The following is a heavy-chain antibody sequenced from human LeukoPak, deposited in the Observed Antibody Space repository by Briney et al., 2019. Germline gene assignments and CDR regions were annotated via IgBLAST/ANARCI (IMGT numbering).Heavy chain of an antibody. J-gene: IGHJ4*02. V-gene: IGHV1-18*01. D-gene: IGHD3-3*01. Sequence: ASVKVSCKASGYTFTSYGISWVRQAPGQGLEWMGWISAYNGNTNYAQKLQGRVTMTTDTSTSTAYMELRSLRSDDTAVYYCARDHYDFWSGYYYYFDYWGQGNLVTVSS. CDR3: ARDHYDFWSGYYYYFDY. CDR2: ISAYNGNT. CDR1: GYTFTSYG.